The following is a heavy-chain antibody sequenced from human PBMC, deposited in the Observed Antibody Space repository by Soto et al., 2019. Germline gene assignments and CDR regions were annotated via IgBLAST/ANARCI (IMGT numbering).Heavy chain of an antibody. D-gene: IGHD2-2*01. V-gene: IGHV5-51*01. Sequence: ESLKISCKGSGYTFTNYWVAWVRQMPGKGLEWMGIIYPDDSDSTYSPSYQGQVTMSADKSISTAYLQWSSLQASDTAMYYCARQSIPAATDAFDIWGQGRRVTVSS. CDR1: GYTFTNYW. J-gene: IGHJ3*02. CDR2: IYPDDSDS. CDR3: ARQSIPAATDAFDI.